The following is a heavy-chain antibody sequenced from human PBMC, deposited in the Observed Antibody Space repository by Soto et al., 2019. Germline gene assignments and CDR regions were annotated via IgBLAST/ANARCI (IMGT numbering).Heavy chain of an antibody. CDR3: ASHIEPRAGDYYGMDV. J-gene: IGHJ6*02. D-gene: IGHD5-12*01. Sequence: QVQLVQSGAEVKKPGSSVKVSCKASGGTFSSYAISWVRQAPGQGLEWMGGIIPIFGTANYAQKFQGRVTITADESTSTAYMELSSLRSEDTAVYYCASHIEPRAGDYYGMDVWGQGTTVTVSS. CDR1: GGTFSSYA. V-gene: IGHV1-69*01. CDR2: IIPIFGTA.